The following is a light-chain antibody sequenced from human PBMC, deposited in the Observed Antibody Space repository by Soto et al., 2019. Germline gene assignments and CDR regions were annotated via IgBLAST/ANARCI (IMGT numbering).Light chain of an antibody. CDR2: GAS. V-gene: IGKV3-11*01. Sequence: TLSPATLSVSPGETATLSCRASQRVGINLAWYPQNPRQAPRLLTYGASSRATGIPDRCSGSESATDFTLTSSSQEPDDVADYCCQQRSKCWLTFGRGTKVDIK. J-gene: IGKJ4*01. CDR1: QRVGIN. CDR3: QQRSKCWLT.